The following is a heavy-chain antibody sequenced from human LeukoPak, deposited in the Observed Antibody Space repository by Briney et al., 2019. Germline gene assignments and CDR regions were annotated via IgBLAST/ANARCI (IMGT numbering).Heavy chain of an antibody. Sequence: QPGGSLRLSCAASGFTFSSYGMHWVRQAPGKGLEGGAFIRYDGSNKYYADSVKGRFTISRDNSKNTLYLQMNSPRAEDTAVYYCARRAGAYSHPYDYWGQGTLVTVSS. CDR1: GFTFSSYG. J-gene: IGHJ4*02. CDR3: ARRAGAYSHPYDY. CDR2: IRYDGSNK. D-gene: IGHD4/OR15-4a*01. V-gene: IGHV3-30*02.